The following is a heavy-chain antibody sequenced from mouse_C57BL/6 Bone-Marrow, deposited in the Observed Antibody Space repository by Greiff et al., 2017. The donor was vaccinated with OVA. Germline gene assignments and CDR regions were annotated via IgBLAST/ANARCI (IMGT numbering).Heavy chain of an antibody. CDR3: ARPLIYYYGSSYSFDD. Sequence: QVQLQQSGPELVKPGASVKISCKASGYSFTSYYIHWVKQRPGQGLEWIGWIYPGSGNTKYNEKFKGKATLTADTSSSTAYMQLSSLTSEDSAVYYCARPLIYYYGSSYSFDDWGQGTTLTVSS. CDR1: GYSFTSYY. CDR2: IYPGSGNT. D-gene: IGHD1-1*01. V-gene: IGHV1-66*01. J-gene: IGHJ2*01.